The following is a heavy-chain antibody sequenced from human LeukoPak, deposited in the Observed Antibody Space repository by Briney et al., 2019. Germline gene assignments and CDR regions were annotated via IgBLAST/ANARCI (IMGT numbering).Heavy chain of an antibody. CDR3: ARGDYDILTGIN. J-gene: IGHJ4*02. Sequence: GGSLQISCKGSGYSFTSYWISWVRQMPGKGLEWMGRIDPSDSYTNYSPSFQGHVTISADKSISTAYLQWSSLKASDTAMYYCARGDYDILTGINWGQGTLVTVCS. D-gene: IGHD3-9*01. CDR2: IDPSDSYT. V-gene: IGHV5-10-1*01. CDR1: GYSFTSYW.